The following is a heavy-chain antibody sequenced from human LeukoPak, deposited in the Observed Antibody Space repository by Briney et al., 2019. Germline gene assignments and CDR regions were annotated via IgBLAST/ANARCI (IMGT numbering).Heavy chain of an antibody. CDR3: ARGKIGYYYGDYDGY. CDR2: INTISSTK. CDR1: GFTFSNYE. Sequence: QPGGSLRLSCAASGFTFSNYEFNWVRQAPGKGLEWVSYINTISSTKYYADSVKGRFTISRDNAKNSLSLQMNSLRDEDTAVYYCARGKIGYYYGDYDGYWGQGTLVTVSS. J-gene: IGHJ4*02. D-gene: IGHD4-17*01. V-gene: IGHV3-48*02.